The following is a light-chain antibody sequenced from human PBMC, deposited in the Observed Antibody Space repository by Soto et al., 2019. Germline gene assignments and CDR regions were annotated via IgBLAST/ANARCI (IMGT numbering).Light chain of an antibody. CDR3: CAYTGENTWL. Sequence: QSALAQPASVSGSPGQSVTISCTGTSSDVGAYNSVSWYQQHPDKAPQLMIYKGTQRPSGVSNRFFGSKSGNTASLTISGLQAEDEADYYCCAYTGENTWLFGAGTKLTVL. V-gene: IGLV2-23*01. CDR2: KGT. CDR1: SSDVGAYNS. J-gene: IGLJ2*01.